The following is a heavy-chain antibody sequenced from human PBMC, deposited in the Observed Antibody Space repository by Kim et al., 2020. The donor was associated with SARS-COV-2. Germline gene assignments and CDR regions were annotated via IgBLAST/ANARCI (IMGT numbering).Heavy chain of an antibody. CDR3: AKESLGYSYGEYYFDY. Sequence: MKGRFTAARDKSKKPLYLQMNGLRAEDTAVYYCAKESLGYSYGEYYFDYWGQGTLVTVSS. D-gene: IGHD5-18*01. J-gene: IGHJ4*02. V-gene: IGHV3-33*03.